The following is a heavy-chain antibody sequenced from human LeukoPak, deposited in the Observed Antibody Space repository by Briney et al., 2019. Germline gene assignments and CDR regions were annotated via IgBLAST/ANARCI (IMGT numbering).Heavy chain of an antibody. CDR1: AGSVASSGYY. D-gene: IGHD4-17*01. CDR2: VHYAGEV. Sequence: SETLSLTCTVSAGSVASSGYYWAWIRQPPGKGLEWIGTVHYAGEVFYNPSLKSRVAIFIDTSRNQFSLTLISVTAADTAVYYCARRPYYGDYGYFDLWGRGTLVTVSS. V-gene: IGHV4-39*01. J-gene: IGHJ2*01. CDR3: ARRPYYGDYGYFDL.